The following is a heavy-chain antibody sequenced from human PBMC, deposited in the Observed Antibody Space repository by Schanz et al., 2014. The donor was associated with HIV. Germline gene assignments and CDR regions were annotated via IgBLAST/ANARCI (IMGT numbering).Heavy chain of an antibody. Sequence: EVQLLESGGDLVQPGGSLRLSCAASGFTFKNYGMSWVRQAPGKGLEWVAGIDGRGRSTSYADSVKGRFSISRDNSKNTLYLQMNSLRVGDTAVYFCAKDWAAFMVGATPLEFWGQGTLVAVSS. V-gene: IGHV3-23*01. D-gene: IGHD1-26*01. CDR3: AKDWAAFMVGATPLEF. CDR2: IDGRGRST. CDR1: GFTFKNYG. J-gene: IGHJ4*02.